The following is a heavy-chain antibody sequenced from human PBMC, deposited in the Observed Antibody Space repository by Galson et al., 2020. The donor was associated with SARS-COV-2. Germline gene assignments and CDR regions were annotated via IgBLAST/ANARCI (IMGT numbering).Heavy chain of an antibody. V-gene: IGHV6-1*01. CDR1: GDRVSSNTAA. Sequence: SQTLSLTRAISGDRVSSNTAAWHWVSQSPSRGLEWLGRTYYRSKWYYDYAPSVKSRLTIHPDTTKNQFSLQLNSVAPGDTAVYYCARDCKNSWRLIYHYNAMDFWGQGTTVIVSS. CDR2: TYYRSKWYY. J-gene: IGHJ6*02. D-gene: IGHD3-16*01. CDR3: ARDCKNSWRLIYHYNAMDF.